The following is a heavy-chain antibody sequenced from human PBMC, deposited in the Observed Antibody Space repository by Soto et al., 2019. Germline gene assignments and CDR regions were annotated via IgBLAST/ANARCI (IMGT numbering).Heavy chain of an antibody. J-gene: IGHJ6*02. CDR3: ARGNPLIEVDPVAMHGLDV. Sequence: QVRLQESGPGLVKPSQTLSLTCTVSGGSISSGAFYWSWIRQPPGKGLEWIGYIYYSGSTYYSPSLKSRVSISVDTSKNQFSLKLSSVTAADTAVYYCARGNPLIEVDPVAMHGLDVWGQGTTVTVSS. CDR1: GGSISSGAFY. CDR2: IYYSGST. D-gene: IGHD2-2*01. V-gene: IGHV4-30-4*01.